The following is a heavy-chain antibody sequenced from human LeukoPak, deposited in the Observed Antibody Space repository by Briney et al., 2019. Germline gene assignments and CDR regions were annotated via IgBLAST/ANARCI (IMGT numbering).Heavy chain of an antibody. J-gene: IGHJ4*02. CDR3: GRGHWGLDY. Sequence: QPGGSLRLSCAASGFTFSSYWMHWVRQAPGKGLVWVSRINSDGSSTSYADSVKGRFTISRDNAKSSLYLEMNSLRAEDTAVYYCGRGHWGLDYWGQGTLVTVSS. D-gene: IGHD7-27*01. V-gene: IGHV3-74*01. CDR1: GFTFSSYW. CDR2: INSDGSST.